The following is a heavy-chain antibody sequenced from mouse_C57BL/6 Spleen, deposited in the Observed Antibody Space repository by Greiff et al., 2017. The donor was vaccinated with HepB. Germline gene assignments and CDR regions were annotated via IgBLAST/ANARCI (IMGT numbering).Heavy chain of an antibody. Sequence: VQLQQSGAELARPGASVKLSCKASGYTFTSYGISWVKQRTGQGLEWIGEIYPRSGNTYYNEKFKGKATLTADKYSSTAYMELRSLTSEDSAVYFCARSNFPYWGQGTTLTVSS. CDR1: GYTFTSYG. CDR2: IYPRSGNT. V-gene: IGHV1-81*01. CDR3: ARSNFPY. J-gene: IGHJ2*01.